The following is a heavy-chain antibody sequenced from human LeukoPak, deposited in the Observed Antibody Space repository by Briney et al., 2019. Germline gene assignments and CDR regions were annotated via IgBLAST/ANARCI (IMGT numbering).Heavy chain of an antibody. CDR2: IRYDGSNK. J-gene: IGHJ1*01. V-gene: IGHV3-30*02. Sequence: PGGSLRLSCAASGFTFSSYGMHWVRQAPGKGLEWVAFIRYDGSNKYYADSVKGRFTISRDNSKNTLYLQMNSLRAEDTAVYYCTKDRSGSYYAYFQQWGQGTLVTVSS. CDR1: GFTFSSYG. CDR3: TKDRSGSYYAYFQQ. D-gene: IGHD1-26*01.